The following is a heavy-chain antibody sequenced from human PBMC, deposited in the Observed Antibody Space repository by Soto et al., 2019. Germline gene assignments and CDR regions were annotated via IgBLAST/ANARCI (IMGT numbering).Heavy chain of an antibody. CDR2: IYYSGST. Sequence: SETLSLTCTVSGGSISSSSYYWGWIRQPPGKGLEWIGGIYYSGSTYYNPSLKSRVTISVDTSKNQFSLKLSSVTAADTAVYYCARNNIAVAGTGRRTDPWGKGTLLTVSS. CDR1: GGSISSSSYY. V-gene: IGHV4-39*01. D-gene: IGHD6-19*01. J-gene: IGHJ5*02. CDR3: ARNNIAVAGTGRRTDP.